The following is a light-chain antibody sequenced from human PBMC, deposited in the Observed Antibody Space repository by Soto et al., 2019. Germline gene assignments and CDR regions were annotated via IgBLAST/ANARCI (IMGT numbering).Light chain of an antibody. CDR3: SSYTSSSTLVV. CDR1: SSDVGGYNY. J-gene: IGLJ2*01. V-gene: IGLV2-14*01. Sequence: QSALTQPASVSGSPGQSITISCTGTSSDVGGYNYVSWYQQHPGKAPKLMIYDVSNRSSGVSNRFSGSKSGNTASLTISGLQAEDEADYYCSSYTSSSTLVVFGGGTKLT. CDR2: DVS.